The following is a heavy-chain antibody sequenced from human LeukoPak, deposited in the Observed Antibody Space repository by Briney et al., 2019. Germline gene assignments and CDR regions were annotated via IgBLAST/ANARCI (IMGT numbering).Heavy chain of an antibody. J-gene: IGHJ4*02. Sequence: GGSLRLSCAASGFTVSNNYMTWVRQTPGKGLEWVANTNPDGDKKYYVDSVKGRFTISRDNAKNSLYLQMNSLRVDDTAVYYCSRGGSWWLDNWGQGTLVTVSS. V-gene: IGHV3-7*01. CDR1: GFTVSNNY. CDR3: SRGGSWWLDN. CDR2: TNPDGDKK. D-gene: IGHD2-15*01.